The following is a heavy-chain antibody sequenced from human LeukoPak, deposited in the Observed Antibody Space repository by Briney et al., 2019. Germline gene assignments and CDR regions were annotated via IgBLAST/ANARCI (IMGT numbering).Heavy chain of an antibody. D-gene: IGHD6-6*01. CDR1: GFTFSSYA. J-gene: IGHJ5*02. Sequence: GGSLRLSCAASGFTFSSYAMTWVRQAPGKGLEWVSLTSGRGDNTFYADSVQGRFTISRDNSKNTLFLQMSSLRAEDTAVYYCARSRSSSPIPSFDPWGQGTLVTVSS. CDR3: ARSRSSSPIPSFDP. CDR2: TSGRGDNT. V-gene: IGHV3-23*01.